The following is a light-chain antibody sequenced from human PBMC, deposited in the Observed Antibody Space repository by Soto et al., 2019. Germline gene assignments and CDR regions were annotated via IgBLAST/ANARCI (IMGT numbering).Light chain of an antibody. V-gene: IGLV2-14*01. CDR1: SSDIGSYNR. CDR3: ASYSTGDTLYV. CDR2: DVS. J-gene: IGLJ1*01. Sequence: SVLTQPASVSGSPGQSITISCTGTSSDIGSYNRVSWYQHHPGKAPKLLISDVSSRPSGVSSRFSGSKSGNTASLTISGLQADDEADYYCASYSTGDTLYVFGSGTKVTVL.